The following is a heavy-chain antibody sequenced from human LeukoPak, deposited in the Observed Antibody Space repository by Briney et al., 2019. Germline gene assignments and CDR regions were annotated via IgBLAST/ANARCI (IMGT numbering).Heavy chain of an antibody. CDR2: ISGSGGST. V-gene: IGHV3-23*01. Sequence: GGSLRLSCAASGCTFSSYAMSWVRQAPGKGLEWVSAISGSGGSTYYADSVKGRFTISRDNSKNTLYLQMNSLRAEDTAVYYCAKVIIKYYYDSSGYWYWGQGTLVTVSS. J-gene: IGHJ4*02. D-gene: IGHD3-22*01. CDR1: GCTFSSYA. CDR3: AKVIIKYYYDSSGYWY.